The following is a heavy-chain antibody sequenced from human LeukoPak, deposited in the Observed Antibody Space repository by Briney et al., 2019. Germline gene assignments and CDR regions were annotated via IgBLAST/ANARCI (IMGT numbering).Heavy chain of an antibody. Sequence: ASVKVSCKASGYTFTDYYMHWVRQAPGQGLEWMGWINSNSGGTNYAQKFQGRVTMTRDTSISTAYMELSSLRSDDTVVYYCARVLVPAGGGVVDYWGQGTLVTVSS. D-gene: IGHD3-16*01. J-gene: IGHJ4*02. CDR3: ARVLVPAGGGVVDY. CDR1: GYTFTDYY. CDR2: INSNSGGT. V-gene: IGHV1-2*02.